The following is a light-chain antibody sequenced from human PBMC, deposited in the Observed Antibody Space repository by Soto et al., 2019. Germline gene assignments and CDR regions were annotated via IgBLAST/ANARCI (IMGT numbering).Light chain of an antibody. V-gene: IGKV1-5*01. J-gene: IGKJ1*01. CDR3: QQYSTYWT. CDR2: DAS. CDR1: QSISTW. Sequence: IQMTQFPSTLSASVGDRVTITCRASQSISTWLAWYQQKPGKAPRVLIYDASTLENGVPSRFSGSGSGTEFTLNIISLQPEDFANYYCQQYSTYWTFGLGTKVEIK.